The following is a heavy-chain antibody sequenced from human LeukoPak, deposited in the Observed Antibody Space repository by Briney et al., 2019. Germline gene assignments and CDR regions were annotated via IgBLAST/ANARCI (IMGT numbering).Heavy chain of an antibody. CDR1: GFTLSSYW. Sequence: GGSLRLSCAASGFTLSSYWMHWVRRPPGKGLGWVSRINSDGSSTSYADSVKGRFTVSRDNAKNTLYLQMSSLRAEDTAVYFCARGSYYSFSDCWGQGTLVTVSS. J-gene: IGHJ4*02. CDR2: INSDGSST. CDR3: ARGSYYSFSDC. V-gene: IGHV3-74*01. D-gene: IGHD1-26*01.